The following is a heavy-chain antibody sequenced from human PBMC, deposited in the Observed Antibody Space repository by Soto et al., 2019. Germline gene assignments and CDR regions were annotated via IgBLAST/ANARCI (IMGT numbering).Heavy chain of an antibody. CDR2: ISWNSGSI. CDR3: AMSGYDSIDY. J-gene: IGHJ4*02. D-gene: IGHD5-12*01. Sequence: GGSLRLSCAASGFTFDDYAMHWVRQAPGKGLEWVSGISWNSGSIGYADSVKGRFTISRDNAKNSLYLQMNSLRAEDTALYYCAMSGYDSIDYWGQGTLVTVSS. V-gene: IGHV3-9*01. CDR1: GFTFDDYA.